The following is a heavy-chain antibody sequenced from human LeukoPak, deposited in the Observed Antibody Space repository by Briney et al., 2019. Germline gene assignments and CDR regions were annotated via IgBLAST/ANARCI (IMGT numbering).Heavy chain of an antibody. D-gene: IGHD2-2*01. CDR2: MSYDGNSE. CDR3: AAYCTSSNCRFDY. J-gene: IGHJ4*02. CDR1: GLPFSNYA. V-gene: IGHV3-30-3*01. Sequence: GGSLSLFCSASGLPFSNYAMNWVRQAPGKGLEWLAVMSYDGNSEYYADSVKGRFTISRDNSKNTLFLQMNSLRAEDTAIYYCAAYCTSSNCRFDYWGQGTLVTVSS.